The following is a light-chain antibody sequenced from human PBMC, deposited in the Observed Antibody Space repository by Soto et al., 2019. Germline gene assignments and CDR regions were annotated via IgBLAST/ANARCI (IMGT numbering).Light chain of an antibody. V-gene: IGKV3-15*01. Sequence: EIVMTQSPGTLSGSPGERVTLSCRASQSVSSYLAWYQQKPGQAPRLIVYGASTRATGVPARFSGSGSGTEFTLTISSLQFEDFAVYYCQQYNSCRYTFGQGTKVEIK. CDR2: GAS. J-gene: IGKJ2*01. CDR1: QSVSSY. CDR3: QQYNSCRYT.